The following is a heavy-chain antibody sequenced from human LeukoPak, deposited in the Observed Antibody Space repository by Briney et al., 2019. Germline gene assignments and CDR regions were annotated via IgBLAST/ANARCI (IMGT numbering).Heavy chain of an antibody. J-gene: IGHJ4*02. CDR3: ARGSSPSGTYPHDY. CDR2: IAYDATHK. Sequence: GRSLRLSCAASGFTFRNYAMHWVRQAPGKGLEWAAGIAYDATHKVYADSVKGRFTISRDNSKNTVYLQMDSLTTEDTAVYYCARGSSPSGTYPHDYWGQGTLVTVSS. V-gene: IGHV3-30*04. D-gene: IGHD1-26*01. CDR1: GFTFRNYA.